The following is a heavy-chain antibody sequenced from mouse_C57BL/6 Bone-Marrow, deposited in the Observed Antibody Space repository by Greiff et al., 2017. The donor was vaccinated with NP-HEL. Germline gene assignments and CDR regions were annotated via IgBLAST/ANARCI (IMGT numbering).Heavy chain of an antibody. CDR3: ARLGDYAMDY. Sequence: EVQLVESGGGLVQPGGSLKLSCAASGFTFSDYYMYWVRQTPEKRLEWVAYISNGGGSTYYPDTVKGRFTISRDNAKNTLYLQMSRLKSEDTAMYYCARLGDYAMDYWGQGTSVTVSS. CDR2: ISNGGGST. D-gene: IGHD2-4*01. J-gene: IGHJ4*01. CDR1: GFTFSDYY. V-gene: IGHV5-12*01.